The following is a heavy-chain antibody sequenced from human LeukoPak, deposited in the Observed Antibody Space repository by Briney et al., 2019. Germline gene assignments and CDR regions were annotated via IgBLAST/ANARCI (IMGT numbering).Heavy chain of an antibody. V-gene: IGHV3-23*01. D-gene: IGHD4-17*01. CDR3: AKVADDYGDYDWFDP. CDR2: ISGCCGST. Sequence: GGALRVSCAASGFTFSSYAMSWVRQAPGKGLELVAAISGCCGSTYYADAVKGRFTIFRDNSKNTLYLQMNSLRAEDTAVYYCAKVADDYGDYDWFDPWGQGTLVTVSS. CDR1: GFTFSSYA. J-gene: IGHJ5*02.